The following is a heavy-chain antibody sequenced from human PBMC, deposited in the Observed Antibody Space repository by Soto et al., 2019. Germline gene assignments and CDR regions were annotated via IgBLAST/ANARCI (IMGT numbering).Heavy chain of an antibody. J-gene: IGHJ3*02. CDR2: IWYDGSNK. D-gene: IGHD3-22*01. Sequence: QVQLVESGGGVVQPGRSLRLSCAASGFTFSSYGMHWVRQAPGKGLEWVAVIWYDGSNKYYADSVKGRFTISRDNSQNTLYLQRNSLGAEDTAVYYCARVDYYDSGGYLGDGDAFDIWGQGTMVTVSS. CDR1: GFTFSSYG. CDR3: ARVDYYDSGGYLGDGDAFDI. V-gene: IGHV3-33*01.